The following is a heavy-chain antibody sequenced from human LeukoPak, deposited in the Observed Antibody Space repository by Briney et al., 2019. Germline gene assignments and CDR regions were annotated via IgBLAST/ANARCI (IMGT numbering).Heavy chain of an antibody. V-gene: IGHV1-46*01. CDR2: INPSGGYT. CDR3: AREAGYDYVWGSYRYSMAY. CDR1: GYTFTNYF. Sequence: ASVKVSCKASGYTFTNYFMHWVRQAPGQGLEWMGIINPSGGYTSYTEKFQGRVTMTRDTSTSTAYMELSSLRSEDAAVYYCAREAGYDYVWGSYRYSMAYWGQGTLVTVSS. D-gene: IGHD3-16*02. J-gene: IGHJ4*02.